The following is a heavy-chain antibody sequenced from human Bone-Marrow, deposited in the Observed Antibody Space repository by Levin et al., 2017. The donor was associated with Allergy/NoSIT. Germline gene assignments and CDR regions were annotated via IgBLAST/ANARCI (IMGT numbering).Heavy chain of an antibody. V-gene: IGHV3-48*02. D-gene: IGHD6-19*01. CDR3: ARVYTSGWYRDWFDR. CDR1: GFTFSHYS. J-gene: IGHJ5*02. Sequence: LSLTCVVSGFTFSHYSMNWVRQAPGKGLEWVSYITSSSGNVHYADSVKGRFTISRDNAKNSLYLQMNSLRDEDTAVYYCARVYTSGWYRDWFDRWGQGTLVTVSS. CDR2: ITSSSGNV.